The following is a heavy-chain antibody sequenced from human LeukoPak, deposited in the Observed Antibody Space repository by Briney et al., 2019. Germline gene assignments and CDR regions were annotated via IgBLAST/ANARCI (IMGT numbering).Heavy chain of an antibody. CDR2: ISSSGSTI. CDR1: GFTFSSYE. V-gene: IGHV3-48*03. J-gene: IGHJ6*02. CDR3: AREEDYGMDV. Sequence: PGGSLRLSCAASGFTFSSYEMNWVRQAPGKGLEWVSYISSSGSTIYYADSVKGRFTISRDNAKNSLYLQMNSLRAEDTAVYYCAREEDYGMDVWGQGTTVTVSS.